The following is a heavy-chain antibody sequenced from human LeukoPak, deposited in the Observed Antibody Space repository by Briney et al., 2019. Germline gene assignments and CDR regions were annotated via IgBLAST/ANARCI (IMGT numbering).Heavy chain of an antibody. V-gene: IGHV4-59*01. CDR3: ARDTSAGAFDY. Sequence: SETLSLTCTVSGGSISSYYWSWIRQPPGKGLEWIGYIYYSGSTNYNPSLKSRVTISVDTSKNQFSLKLSSVTAADTAVYYCARDTSAGAFDYWGQGILVTVSS. CDR2: IYYSGST. CDR1: GGSISSYY. J-gene: IGHJ4*02. D-gene: IGHD6-25*01.